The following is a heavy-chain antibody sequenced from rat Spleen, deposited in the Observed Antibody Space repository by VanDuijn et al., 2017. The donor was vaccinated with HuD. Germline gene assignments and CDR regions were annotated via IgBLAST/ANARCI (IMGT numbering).Heavy chain of an antibody. J-gene: IGHJ3*01. CDR3: ARGWLSPYNWFAY. CDR2: ISTGGGNT. V-gene: IGHV5S13*01. Sequence: EVQLVESDGGLVQPGRSLKLSCAASGFTFSDFGMAWVRQAPTKGLEWVASISTGGGNTYYRDSVKGQFTISRDNAKNTQYLQMDSLRSEDTATYYCARGWLSPYNWFAYWGQGTLVTVSS. CDR1: GFTFSDFG. D-gene: IGHD1-12*03.